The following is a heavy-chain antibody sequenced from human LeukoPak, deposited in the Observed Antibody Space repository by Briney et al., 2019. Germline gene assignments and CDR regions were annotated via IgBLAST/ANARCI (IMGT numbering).Heavy chain of an antibody. Sequence: GGSLRLSCAASGFTFSSYSMNWVRLAPGKGLEWVSSISSSSSYIYYADSVKGRFTISRDNAKNSLYLQMNSLRAEDTAVYYCARAGSSGYHYWGQGTLVTVSS. CDR1: GFTFSSYS. CDR3: ARAGSSGYHY. J-gene: IGHJ4*02. D-gene: IGHD6-19*01. V-gene: IGHV3-21*01. CDR2: ISSSSSYI.